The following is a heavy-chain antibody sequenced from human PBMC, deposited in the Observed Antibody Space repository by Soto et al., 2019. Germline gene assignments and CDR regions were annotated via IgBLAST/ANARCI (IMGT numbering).Heavy chain of an antibody. D-gene: IGHD5-18*01. J-gene: IGHJ6*02. CDR2: ISYDGSKK. CDR1: GFTFSSYG. Sequence: QVQLVESGGGVVQPGRSLRLSCAASGFTFSSYGMHWVRQAPGKGLEWVAVISYDGSKKYYADSVKGRFTISRDNSKNTLYLQMNSLRAGDTAVYYCAKDLSYRSSSYGMDVWGQGTTVTVSS. V-gene: IGHV3-30*18. CDR3: AKDLSYRSSSYGMDV.